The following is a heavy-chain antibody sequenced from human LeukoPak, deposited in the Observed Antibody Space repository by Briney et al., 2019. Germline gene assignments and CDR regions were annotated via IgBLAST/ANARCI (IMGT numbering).Heavy chain of an antibody. D-gene: IGHD3-10*01. CDR1: GFTFSGYA. V-gene: IGHV3-23*01. J-gene: IGHJ3*02. Sequence: PGGSLRLSCAASGFTFSGYAMSWVRQAPGKGLEWVSAISGSGGSTYYADSVKGRFTISRDNSKNTLYLQMNSLRAEDTAVYYCAKSGGDYYGSGSYFPKDAFDIWGQGTMVTVSS. CDR3: AKSGGDYYGSGSYFPKDAFDI. CDR2: ISGSGGST.